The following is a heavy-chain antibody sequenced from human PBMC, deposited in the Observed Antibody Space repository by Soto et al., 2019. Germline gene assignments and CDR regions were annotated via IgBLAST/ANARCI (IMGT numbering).Heavy chain of an antibody. Sequence: GGSLRLSCAASGFTFSSYSMNWVRQAPGKGLEWVSSISSSSSYIYYADSVKGRFTISRDNAKNSLYLQMNSLRAEDTAVYYCARGSAAAGTRKYYFYYWGQGTLVTVSS. V-gene: IGHV3-21*01. CDR3: ARGSAAAGTRKYYFYY. CDR2: ISSSSSYI. D-gene: IGHD6-13*01. J-gene: IGHJ4*02. CDR1: GFTFSSYS.